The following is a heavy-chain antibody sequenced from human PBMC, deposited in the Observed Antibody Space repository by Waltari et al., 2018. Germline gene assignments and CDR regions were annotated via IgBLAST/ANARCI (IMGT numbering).Heavy chain of an antibody. J-gene: IGHJ4*02. CDR2: LYPGGDT. D-gene: IGHD2-15*01. CDR1: GYSISGGDF. V-gene: IGHV4-38-2*01. Sequence: QLHLQESGPGLLKPSETLSLPCAVSGYSISGGDFWGWIRQPPGKGLEWIGSLYPGGDTYFNPSLKSRVTISVDKSKNQYSLNLRSMTAADTAVYYCARRGRLSSYFFDYWGQGTLVTVSS. CDR3: ARRGRLSSYFFDY.